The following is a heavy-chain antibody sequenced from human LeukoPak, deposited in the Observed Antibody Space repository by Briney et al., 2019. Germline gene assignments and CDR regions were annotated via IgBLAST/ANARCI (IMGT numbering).Heavy chain of an antibody. V-gene: IGHV4-34*01. J-gene: IGHJ4*02. Sequence: SETLSLTCAVYGGSFSGYYWSWIRQPPGKGLEWIGEINHSGSTNYNPTLKSRVTISVDTSKNQFSLKLSSVTAADTAVYYCARLNGGFDYWGQGTLVTVSS. CDR1: GGSFSGYY. D-gene: IGHD2-8*01. CDR2: INHSGST. CDR3: ARLNGGFDY.